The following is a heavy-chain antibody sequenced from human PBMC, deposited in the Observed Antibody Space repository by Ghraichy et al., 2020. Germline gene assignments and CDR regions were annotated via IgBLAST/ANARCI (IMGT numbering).Heavy chain of an antibody. CDR2: ISGSGGTT. V-gene: IGHV3-23*01. CDR1: GFTFSSYA. CDR3: AKARYSGSYLFDY. D-gene: IGHD1-26*01. Sequence: LSLTCAASGFTFSSYAMSWVRQAPGMGLEWVSLISGSGGTTYYADSVKGRFTFSRDNSKNTLFLQMNSLRAEDTAIYYCAKARYSGSYLFDYWGQGTLVTVSS. J-gene: IGHJ4*02.